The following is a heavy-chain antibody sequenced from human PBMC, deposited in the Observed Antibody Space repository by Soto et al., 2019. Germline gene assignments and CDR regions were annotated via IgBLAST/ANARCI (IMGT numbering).Heavy chain of an antibody. CDR1: GGSVSSGSYY. Sequence: QVQLQESGPGLVKPSETLSLTCTVSGGSVSSGSYYWSWIRQPPGKGLEWIGYIYYSGSTNYNPSLKSRVTISVDTSKNQFSLKLSSVTAADTAVYYYARAYNWNDIDYWGQGTLVTVSS. V-gene: IGHV4-61*01. CDR2: IYYSGST. J-gene: IGHJ4*02. CDR3: ARAYNWNDIDY. D-gene: IGHD1-20*01.